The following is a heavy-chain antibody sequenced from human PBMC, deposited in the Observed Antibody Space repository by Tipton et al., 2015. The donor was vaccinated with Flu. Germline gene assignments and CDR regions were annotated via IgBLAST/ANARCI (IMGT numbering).Heavy chain of an antibody. CDR2: IYYGGST. CDR1: GFTFSDYY. D-gene: IGHD1-26*01. V-gene: IGHV4-59*12. CDR3: ARALRGPVGATLGY. J-gene: IGHJ4*02. Sequence: LRLSCAASGFTFSDYYMGWIRQAPGKGLVWIGYIYYGGSTYYNPSLKSRITISLDTSKNQFSLNLSSVTAANTAVYYCARALRGPVGATLGYWSQGTMVTDSS.